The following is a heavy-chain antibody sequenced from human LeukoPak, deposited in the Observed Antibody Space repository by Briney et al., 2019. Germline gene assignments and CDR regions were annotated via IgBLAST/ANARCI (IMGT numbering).Heavy chain of an antibody. D-gene: IGHD3-22*01. CDR1: GGSFSSSSYY. V-gene: IGHV4-39*07. Sequence: PSETLSLTCTVSGGSFSSSSYYWGWIRQPPGKGLEWIGSISYSGNNYHNPSVKSRVIMSVDTSKNQFSLALRSVTAADTAVYYCARSILRYYYNASGYYPYYFDYWGQGMLVTVSS. CDR3: ARSILRYYYNASGYYPYYFDY. J-gene: IGHJ4*02. CDR2: ISYSGNN.